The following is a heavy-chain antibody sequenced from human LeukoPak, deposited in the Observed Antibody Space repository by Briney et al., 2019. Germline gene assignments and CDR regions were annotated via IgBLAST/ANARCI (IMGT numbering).Heavy chain of an antibody. J-gene: IGHJ4*02. V-gene: IGHV3-9*01. D-gene: IGHD3-10*01. CDR1: GFTFDDYA. Sequence: GGSLRLSCAASGFTFDDYAMHWVRQAPGKGLEWVSGISWNSGSIGYADSVKGRFTISRDNAKNSLYLQMNSLRAEDTALYYCAKDGTPSGSAIYYFDYWGQGTLVTVSS. CDR2: ISWNSGSI. CDR3: AKDGTPSGSAIYYFDY.